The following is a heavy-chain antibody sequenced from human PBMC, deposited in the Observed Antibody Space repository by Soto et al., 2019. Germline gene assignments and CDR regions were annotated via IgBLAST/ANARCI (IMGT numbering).Heavy chain of an antibody. CDR3: ARGVVTARREYYYYYGMDV. J-gene: IGHJ6*02. CDR1: GGSISSGDYY. V-gene: IGHV4-30-4*01. Sequence: SETLSLTCTVSGGSISSGDYYWSWIRQPPGKGLEWIGYIYYSGSTYYNPSLKSRVTISVDTSKNQFSLKLSSVTAADTAVYYCARGVVTARREYYYYYGMDVWGQGTTVTVSS. D-gene: IGHD2-21*02. CDR2: IYYSGST.